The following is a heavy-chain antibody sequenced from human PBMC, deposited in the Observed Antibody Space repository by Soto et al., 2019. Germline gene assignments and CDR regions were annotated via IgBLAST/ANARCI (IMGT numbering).Heavy chain of an antibody. J-gene: IGHJ4*02. D-gene: IGHD3-3*01. V-gene: IGHV4-31*03. CDR3: ARVIGSGRGYFDY. CDR2: IYYSGST. Sequence: QVQLQEAGPGLVKPSQTLSLTCTVSGGSISSGGYYWSWIRQHPGKGLEWIGYIYYSGSTYYNPSLMSRVTRGEDTSKTKYSQKLSSVTAADTAVYCCARVIGSGRGYFDYWGQGTLVTVSS. CDR1: GGSISSGGYY.